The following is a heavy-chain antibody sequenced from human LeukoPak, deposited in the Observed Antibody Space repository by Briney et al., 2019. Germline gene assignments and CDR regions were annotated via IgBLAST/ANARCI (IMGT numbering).Heavy chain of an antibody. CDR1: GGSFSGYY. V-gene: IGHV4-34*01. D-gene: IGHD6-13*01. CDR2: INHGGST. J-gene: IGHJ4*02. CDR3: ARMGGAVVAAADKKDY. Sequence: PSETLSLTCAVYGGSFSGYYWSWIRQPPGKGLEWIGEINHGGSTNYNPSLKSRVTISVDTSKNQFSLKLSSVTAADTAVYYCARMGGAVVAAADKKDYWGQGTLVTVSS.